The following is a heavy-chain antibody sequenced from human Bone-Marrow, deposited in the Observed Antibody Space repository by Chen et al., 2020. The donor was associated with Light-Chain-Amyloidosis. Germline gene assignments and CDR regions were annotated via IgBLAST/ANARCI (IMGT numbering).Heavy chain of an antibody. J-gene: IGHJ4*02. CDR2: IRDXXXXK. CDR1: GFTFSSYG. CDR3: VRGTSGGYGLFDQ. Sequence: QVQLVESGGGVVQPGGSLRLSCAASGFTFSSYGIHWVRQAPGKGLEWVAFIRDXXXXKYYADSXXXXXXXXXXXXXXXXXXXXXXXXXXXXXVYFCVRGTSGGYGLFDQWGQGTLVXXS. D-gene: IGHD2-2*01. V-gene: IGHV3-30*02.